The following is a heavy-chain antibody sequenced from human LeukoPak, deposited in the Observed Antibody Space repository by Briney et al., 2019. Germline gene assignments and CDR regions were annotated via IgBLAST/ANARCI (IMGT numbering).Heavy chain of an antibody. Sequence: GGSLRLSCEASGFSIKIYEINWVRQAPGKALEWVSYISSRGTTMYYADSVKGRFTVSRDNAENSVYLQMNSVKAEDTAVYYCARENVNGYHSFDLWGQGTLVAVSS. D-gene: IGHD5-12*01. V-gene: IGHV3-48*03. J-gene: IGHJ4*02. CDR3: ARENVNGYHSFDL. CDR1: GFSIKIYE. CDR2: ISSRGTTM.